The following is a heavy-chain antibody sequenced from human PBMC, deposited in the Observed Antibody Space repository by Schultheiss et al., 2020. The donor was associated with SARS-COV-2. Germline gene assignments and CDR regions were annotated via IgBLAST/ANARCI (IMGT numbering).Heavy chain of an antibody. CDR2: ISYDGSNK. CDR3: ARDISGYSGYGYDY. D-gene: IGHD5-12*01. J-gene: IGHJ4*02. CDR1: GFTFSSYA. Sequence: GGSLRLSCAASGFTFSSYAMHWVRQAPGKGLEWVAVISYDGSNKYYADSVKGRFTISRDNSKNTLYLQMNSLRAEDTAVYYCARDISGYSGYGYDYWGQGTLVTVSS. V-gene: IGHV3-30*01.